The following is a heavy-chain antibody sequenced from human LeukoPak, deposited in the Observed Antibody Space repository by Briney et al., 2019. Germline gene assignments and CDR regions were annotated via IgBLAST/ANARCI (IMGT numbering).Heavy chain of an antibody. CDR3: ARRGFGELVGYYYYYGMDV. Sequence: PGGSLRLSCAASGFTFDDYGMSWVRPAPGKGLEWVSGINWNGGSTGYADSVKGRFTISRDYAKNSLYLQMNSLRAEDTALYHCARRGFGELVGYYYYYGMDVWGQGTTVTVSS. CDR2: INWNGGST. CDR1: GFTFDDYG. D-gene: IGHD3-10*01. V-gene: IGHV3-20*01. J-gene: IGHJ6*02.